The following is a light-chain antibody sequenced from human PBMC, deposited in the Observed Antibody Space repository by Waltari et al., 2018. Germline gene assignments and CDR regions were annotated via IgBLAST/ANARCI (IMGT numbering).Light chain of an antibody. CDR2: GVY. V-gene: IGLV2-11*01. CDR1: SSAVGGYDY. CDR3: CSYANSKWV. Sequence: QSVLTQPRSVSGSPGQSVAISCTATSSAVGGYDYVSWYQQYPGKAPKVMIYGVYKRPSGVPDRFSGSKSGNTASLSISGLQAEDEADYYCCSYANSKWVFGGGTKLTVL. J-gene: IGLJ3*02.